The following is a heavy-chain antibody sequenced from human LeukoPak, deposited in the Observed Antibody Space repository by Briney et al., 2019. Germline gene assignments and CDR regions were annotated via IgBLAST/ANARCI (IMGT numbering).Heavy chain of an antibody. CDR1: GFTFSSYS. CDR3: AKDSKTYSGSYGVDY. J-gene: IGHJ4*02. Sequence: GGSLRLSCAASGFTFSSYSMHWVRQAPGKGLEWVAFIRYDGSNKYYADSVKGRFTISRDNSKNTLYLQMNSLRAEDTAVYYCAKDSKTYSGSYGVDYWGQGTLVTVSS. V-gene: IGHV3-30*02. D-gene: IGHD1-26*01. CDR2: IRYDGSNK.